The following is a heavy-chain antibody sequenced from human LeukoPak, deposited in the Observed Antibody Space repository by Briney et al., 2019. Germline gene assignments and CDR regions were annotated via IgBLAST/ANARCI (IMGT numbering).Heavy chain of an antibody. V-gene: IGHV1-2*02. Sequence: GASVKVSCKASGYTFSDYFIHWVRQAPGHGLEWMGYINPNTGATDYAQKFQGRVTMIRDTSITTAYMELNSLTFDDAAVYYCAKDQMTTVTNKFLGWLDPWGQGTQVTVSS. J-gene: IGHJ5*02. CDR1: GYTFSDYF. CDR3: AKDQMTTVTNKFLGWLDP. D-gene: IGHD4-17*01. CDR2: INPNTGAT.